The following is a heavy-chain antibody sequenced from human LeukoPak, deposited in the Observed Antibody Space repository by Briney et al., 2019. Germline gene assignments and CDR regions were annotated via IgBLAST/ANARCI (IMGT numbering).Heavy chain of an antibody. Sequence: GGSLTLLCGAWGFPYRSYGMLGLRRAPARGLVGVAFIRYDGINKYYADSVKGRFTISRDNSKNTLYLQMNSLRAEDTAVYYSARVYGPGGYYYYGMDVWGQGTTVTVSS. CDR2: IRYDGINK. J-gene: IGHJ6*02. D-gene: IGHD3-10*01. CDR1: GFPYRSYG. CDR3: ARVYGPGGYYYYGMDV. V-gene: IGHV3-30*02.